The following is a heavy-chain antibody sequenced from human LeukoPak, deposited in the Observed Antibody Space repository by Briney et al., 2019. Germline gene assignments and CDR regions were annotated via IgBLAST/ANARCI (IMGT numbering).Heavy chain of an antibody. D-gene: IGHD2-15*01. J-gene: IGHJ4*02. Sequence: ASVKVSCKASGYTFTDYFIHWVRQAPGQGLEWMGWINPNSGGTNYAQKFQDRVTLTRDTSITTAYMELSRLRSDDTAVYYCARDGCSGGSCYLSPAPPDYWGQGTLVTVSS. CDR3: ARDGCSGGSCYLSPAPPDY. V-gene: IGHV1-2*02. CDR2: INPNSGGT. CDR1: GYTFTDYF.